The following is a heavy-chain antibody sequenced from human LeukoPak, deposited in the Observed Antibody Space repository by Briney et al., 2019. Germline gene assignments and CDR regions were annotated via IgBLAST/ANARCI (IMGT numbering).Heavy chain of an antibody. Sequence: KPSETLSLTCSVSGGSTSGSTYYWGWIRQPPGKGLEWIGSIYYSGDASYNPSLRSRVSMSVDTSKNQISLKVISVAAEDTAVYYCAYQTAMVRRLEFDYWGQGTLVTVSS. CDR2: IYYSGDA. V-gene: IGHV4-39*01. D-gene: IGHD5-18*01. J-gene: IGHJ4*02. CDR3: AYQTAMVRRLEFDY. CDR1: GGSTSGSTYY.